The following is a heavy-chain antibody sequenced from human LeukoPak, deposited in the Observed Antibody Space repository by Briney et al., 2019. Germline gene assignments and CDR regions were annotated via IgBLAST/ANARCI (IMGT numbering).Heavy chain of an antibody. J-gene: IGHJ4*02. CDR2: ISSSGSTV. Sequence: RGSLRLSCAASGSTFSSYEMNWVRQAPGKGLEWVSYISSSGSTVYYADSVRGRFTISRDNAKNSLYLQMNSLRVEDTAVYYCARGYGGGGNDYWGPGTLVTVSS. D-gene: IGHD6-19*01. V-gene: IGHV3-48*03. CDR1: GSTFSSYE. CDR3: ARGYGGGGNDY.